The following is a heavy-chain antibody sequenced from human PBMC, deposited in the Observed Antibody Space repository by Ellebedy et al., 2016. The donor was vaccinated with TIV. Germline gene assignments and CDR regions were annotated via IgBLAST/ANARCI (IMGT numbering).Heavy chain of an antibody. J-gene: IGHJ4*02. CDR3: ARGPNSGDFDY. CDR2: INPKRGNT. V-gene: IGHV1-2*02. CDR1: GYIFIDYY. Sequence: ASVQVSCXASGYIFIDYYLHWMRQAPGQRLEWMGWINPKRGNTNCEQKFQGRVTMTGDTSISTVYMELNSLRSDDTALYYCARGPNSGDFDYWGQGTLVTVSS. D-gene: IGHD6-19*01.